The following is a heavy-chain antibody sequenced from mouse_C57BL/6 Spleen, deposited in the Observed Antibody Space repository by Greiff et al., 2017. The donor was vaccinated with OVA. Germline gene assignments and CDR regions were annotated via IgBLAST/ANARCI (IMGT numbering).Heavy chain of an antibody. V-gene: IGHV1-52*01. CDR1: GYTFTSYW. D-gene: IGHD2-1*01. J-gene: IGHJ2*01. CDR2: IDPSDSET. Sequence: QVQLKQPGAELVRPGSSVKLSCKASGYTFTSYWMHWVKQRPIQGLEWIGNIDPSDSETHYNQKFKDKATLTVDKSSSTAYMQLSSLTSEDSAVYYCARYGNYEGFDYWGQGTTLTVSS. CDR3: ARYGNYEGFDY.